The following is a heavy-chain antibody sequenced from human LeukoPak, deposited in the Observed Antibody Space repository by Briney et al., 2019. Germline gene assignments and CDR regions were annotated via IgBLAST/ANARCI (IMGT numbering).Heavy chain of an antibody. CDR2: ISWNSGSI. CDR3: AKDKGPSGYTPFDY. V-gene: IGHV3-9*01. Sequence: PGRSLRLSCAASGFTFDDYAMHWVRQAPGKGLEWVSGISWNSGSIGYADSVKGRFTISRDNAKNSLYLQMNSLRAEDTALYYCAKDKGPSGYTPFDYWGQGTLVTVSS. J-gene: IGHJ4*02. CDR1: GFTFDDYA. D-gene: IGHD3-3*01.